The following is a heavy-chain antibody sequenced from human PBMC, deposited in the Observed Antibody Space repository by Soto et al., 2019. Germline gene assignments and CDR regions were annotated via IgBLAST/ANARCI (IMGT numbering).Heavy chain of an antibody. CDR2: IKQNGNEK. J-gene: IGHJ6*02. Sequence: PGGSLRLFCAASGFTFSSYAMSWVRQAPGKGLEWVANIKQNGNEKYYVDSVKGRFTISRDNAKNSLYLQMNSLRAEDTAVYYCARDRYSYYDFWSGSLPYYYYGMDVWGQGTTVTVSS. V-gene: IGHV3-7*01. D-gene: IGHD3-3*01. CDR3: ARDRYSYYDFWSGSLPYYYYGMDV. CDR1: GFTFSSYA.